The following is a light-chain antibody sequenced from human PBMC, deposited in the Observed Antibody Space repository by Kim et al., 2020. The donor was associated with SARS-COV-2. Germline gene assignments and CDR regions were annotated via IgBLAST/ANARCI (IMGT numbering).Light chain of an antibody. Sequence: QLVLTQSPSASASLGASVKLTCTLSSGHSTYAIAWHQQQPEKGPRYLMKLNSDGSHSKGDGIPDRISGSSSGAERYFTNSSRQSEDEADYYWQTGAPEIVFGGGTQLTVL. J-gene: IGLJ3*02. CDR2: LNSDGSH. CDR3: QTGAPEIV. V-gene: IGLV4-69*01. CDR1: SGHSTYA.